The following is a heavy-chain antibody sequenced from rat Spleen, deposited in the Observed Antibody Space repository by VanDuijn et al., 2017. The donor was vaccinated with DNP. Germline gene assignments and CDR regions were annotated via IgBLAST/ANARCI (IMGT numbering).Heavy chain of an antibody. V-gene: IGHV2-6*01. CDR2: ISNSGIT. D-gene: IGHD4-3*01. CDR1: GFSLTSNS. J-gene: IGHJ2*01. Sequence: QVQLKESGPGLVQPSQTLSLTCTVSGFSLTSNSVHWVRQPPGKGLEWIAAISNSGITYFNSALKSRLTITRDTSKSQVFLKMNSLQSEDTATYYCVRDPYNAGFDYWGQGVMVTVSS. CDR3: VRDPYNAGFDY.